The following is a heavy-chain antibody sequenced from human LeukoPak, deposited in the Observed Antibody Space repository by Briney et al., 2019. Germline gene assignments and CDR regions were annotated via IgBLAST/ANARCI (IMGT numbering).Heavy chain of an antibody. Sequence: WASVKVSCKASGYTFTSYAMHWVRQAPGQRLEWMGWINAGNGNTKYSQKFQGRVTITRDTSASTAYMELSSLRSEDTAVYYCAREAPNGGFLEWSQPWGQGTLVTVSS. CDR1: GYTFTSYA. D-gene: IGHD3-3*01. V-gene: IGHV1-3*01. J-gene: IGHJ5*02. CDR2: INAGNGNT. CDR3: AREAPNGGFLEWSQP.